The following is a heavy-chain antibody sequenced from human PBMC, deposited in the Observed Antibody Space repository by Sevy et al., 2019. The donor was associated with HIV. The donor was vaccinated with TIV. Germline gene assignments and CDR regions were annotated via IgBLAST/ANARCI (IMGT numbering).Heavy chain of an antibody. V-gene: IGHV3-7*01. Sequence: GGSLRLSCVASEFSFRNYWMTWVRQAPGKGLEWVANIYQDGSEKYYVDSVKGRFTISRDNTKNSLYLQMNSLRAEDTAVYYCAREGSYGDFRFHYYYGMDVWGQGTTVTISS. CDR1: EFSFRNYW. CDR2: IYQDGSEK. J-gene: IGHJ6*02. D-gene: IGHD3-16*01. CDR3: AREGSYGDFRFHYYYGMDV.